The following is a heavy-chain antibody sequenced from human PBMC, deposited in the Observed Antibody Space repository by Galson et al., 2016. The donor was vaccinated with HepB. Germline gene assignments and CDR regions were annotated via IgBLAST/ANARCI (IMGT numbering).Heavy chain of an antibody. V-gene: IGHV4-39*01. CDR1: GGSISSSSYY. CDR2: IYYSGST. Sequence: ETLSLTCTVSGGSISSSSYYWGWIRQSPGKGLEWIGSIYYSGSTYYNPSLKSRVTISVDTSKNQFSLKLSSVTAADTAVYYCARYYYDSNGYFPFDYWGQGTLVSVSS. J-gene: IGHJ4*02. CDR3: ARYYYDSNGYFPFDY. D-gene: IGHD3-22*01.